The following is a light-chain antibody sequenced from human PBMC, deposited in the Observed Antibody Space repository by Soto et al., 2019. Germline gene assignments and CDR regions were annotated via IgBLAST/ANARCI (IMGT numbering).Light chain of an antibody. V-gene: IGLV1-40*01. CDR1: HSNLGAGYD. J-gene: IGLJ1*01. CDR3: QSSDSSLSAFHV. Sequence: QSVLTQPPSVSGAPGQRITISCTGGHSNLGAGYDVHWYQQFPGTAPNLLIFGNTKRPSGVPDRFSGSKSGSSASLAITGLQAEDEADYYCQSSDSSLSAFHVFGTGTKVTVL. CDR2: GNT.